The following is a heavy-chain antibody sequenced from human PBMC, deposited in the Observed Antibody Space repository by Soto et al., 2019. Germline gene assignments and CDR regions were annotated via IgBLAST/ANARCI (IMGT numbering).Heavy chain of an antibody. Sequence: ASVKVSCKASGGTFRSYAISWVRQAPGQGLEWMGGIIPIFGTANYAQKFQGRVTITADKSTSTAYMELSSLRSEDTAVYYCATRRDVGATTSGEAYWGQGTLVTVSS. J-gene: IGHJ4*02. V-gene: IGHV1-69*06. CDR3: ATRRDVGATTSGEAY. D-gene: IGHD1-26*01. CDR2: IIPIFGTA. CDR1: GGTFRSYA.